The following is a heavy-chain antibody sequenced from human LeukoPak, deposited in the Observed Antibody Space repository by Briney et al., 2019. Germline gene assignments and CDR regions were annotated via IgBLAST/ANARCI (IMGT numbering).Heavy chain of an antibody. D-gene: IGHD2-15*01. V-gene: IGHV3-30-3*01. CDR3: ARYPYCSGGSCPPGNWFDP. Sequence: GGSLRLSCAASGFTFSSYAMHWVRQAPGKGLEWVAVISYDGSNKYYADSVKGRFTISRDNSKDTLYLQMNSLRAEDTAVYYCARYPYCSGGSCPPGNWFDPWGQGTLVTVSS. CDR1: GFTFSSYA. CDR2: ISYDGSNK. J-gene: IGHJ5*02.